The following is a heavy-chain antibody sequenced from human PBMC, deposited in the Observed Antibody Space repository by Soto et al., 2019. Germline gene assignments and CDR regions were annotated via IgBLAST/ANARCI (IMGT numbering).Heavy chain of an antibody. Sequence: GGSLRLSCAASGFTFSSYAMSWVRQAPGKGLEWVSAISGSGGSTYYADSVKGRFTISRDNSKNTLYLQMNSLRAEDTAVYYCAKVGRGCSSTSCQPSQPWGQGTLVTVSS. V-gene: IGHV3-23*01. CDR3: AKVGRGCSSTSCQPSQP. D-gene: IGHD2-2*01. CDR1: GFTFSSYA. J-gene: IGHJ5*02. CDR2: ISGSGGST.